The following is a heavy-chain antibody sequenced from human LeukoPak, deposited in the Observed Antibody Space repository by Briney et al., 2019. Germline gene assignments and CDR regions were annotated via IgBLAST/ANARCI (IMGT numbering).Heavy chain of an antibody. Sequence: GASVKVSCKASGGTFSSYAISWVRQAPGQGLEWMGWISAYNGNTNYAQKFQGRVTITADESTSTAYMELSSLRSEDTAVYYCAIYGSGSYKMYYYYMDVWGKGTTVTISS. CDR3: AIYGSGSYKMYYYYMDV. J-gene: IGHJ6*03. CDR1: GGTFSSYA. V-gene: IGHV1-69*13. D-gene: IGHD3-10*01. CDR2: ISAYNGNT.